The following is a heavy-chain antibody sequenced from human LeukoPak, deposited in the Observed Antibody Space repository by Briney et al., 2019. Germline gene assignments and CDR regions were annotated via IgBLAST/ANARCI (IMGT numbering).Heavy chain of an antibody. CDR3: ARDALIYCSSTSCYRVLDY. D-gene: IGHD2-2*02. V-gene: IGHV1-18*01. Sequence: ASVKVSCKASGYTFANYALHWVRQAPGQRLERMGWISAYNGNTNYAQKLQGRVTMTTDTSTSTAYMELRSLRSDDTAVYYCARDALIYCSSTSCYRVLDYWGQGTLVTVSS. J-gene: IGHJ4*02. CDR1: GYTFANYA. CDR2: ISAYNGNT.